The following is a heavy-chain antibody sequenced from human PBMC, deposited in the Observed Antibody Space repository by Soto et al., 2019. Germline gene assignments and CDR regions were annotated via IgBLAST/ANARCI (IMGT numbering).Heavy chain of an antibody. CDR2: IKQDGSEK. D-gene: IGHD6-13*01. J-gene: IGHJ1*01. CDR1: EFTFSSHW. V-gene: IGHV3-7*01. Sequence: GGPLRLSYAASEFTFSSHWMSWVSQDPGKGLEWVANIKQDGSEKYYVDSVKGRFTISMDTSKNQFSLRLTSVTAADTAVYYCARDTSSTSLRAEYFQFWGQGTQVTVSS. CDR3: ARDTSSTSLRAEYFQF.